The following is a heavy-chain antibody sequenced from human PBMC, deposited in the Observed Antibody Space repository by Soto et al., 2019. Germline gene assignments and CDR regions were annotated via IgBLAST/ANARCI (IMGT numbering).Heavy chain of an antibody. CDR3: ERILSENYFDS. Sequence: SETLSLTCAVSGYSISNGYFWGWLRQPPGKRLEWVATTYRSGNTNYNPSLKSRVTISVDTSKNQFSLKLSSVTAADTAVYYCERILSENYFDSWGQGTLVTVSS. CDR2: TYRSGNT. J-gene: IGHJ4*02. CDR1: GYSISNGYF. V-gene: IGHV4-38-2*01.